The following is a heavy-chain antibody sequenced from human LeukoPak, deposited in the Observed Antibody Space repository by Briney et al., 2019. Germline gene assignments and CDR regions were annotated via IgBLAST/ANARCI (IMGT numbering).Heavy chain of an antibody. J-gene: IGHJ4*02. V-gene: IGHV4-39*01. CDR2: IYYSGST. CDR3: ARPAYSSGPFDY. D-gene: IGHD5-18*01. Sequence: SETLSLTCTVSGGSISSSSYYGGWIRQPPGRGREWIGRIYYSGSTCYNPSLKSRVTISVETSKKPSSLKLSSVTAAHTALYYCARPAYSSGPFDYWGQGTLVTVSS. CDR1: GGSISSSSYY.